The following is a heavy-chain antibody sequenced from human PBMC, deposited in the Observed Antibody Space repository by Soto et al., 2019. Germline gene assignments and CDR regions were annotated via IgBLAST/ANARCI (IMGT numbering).Heavy chain of an antibody. CDR2: ISRDGSNE. CDR3: ARDDEGGSDCDPGY. CDR1: GFTFSSYV. Sequence: QVQLVESGGGVVQPGRSLRLSCAASGFTFSSYVIHWVRQTPDKGLEWVAFISRDGSNEYYADSVKGRFTISRDNSKNTLYLEMNSLRDEDTAVYYCARDDEGGSDCDPGYWGQGTLVTVSS. V-gene: IGHV3-30*04. D-gene: IGHD1-26*01. J-gene: IGHJ4*02.